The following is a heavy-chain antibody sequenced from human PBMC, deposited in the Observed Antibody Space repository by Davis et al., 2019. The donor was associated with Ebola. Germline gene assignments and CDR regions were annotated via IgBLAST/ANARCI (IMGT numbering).Heavy chain of an antibody. D-gene: IGHD1-26*01. CDR3: ATPVVSGSYYHYFDY. Sequence: GESLKISCKGSGYSFTSYGISWVRQAPGQGLEWMGWISAYNGNTNYAQKLQGRVTMTTDTSTSTAYMEVSRLRSDDTAVYYCATPVVSGSYYHYFDYWGQGTLVTVSS. V-gene: IGHV1-18*04. J-gene: IGHJ4*02. CDR1: GYSFTSYG. CDR2: ISAYNGNT.